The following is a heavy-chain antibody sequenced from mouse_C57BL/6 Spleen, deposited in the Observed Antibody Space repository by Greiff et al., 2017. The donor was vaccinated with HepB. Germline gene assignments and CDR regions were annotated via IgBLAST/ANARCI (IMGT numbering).Heavy chain of an antibody. V-gene: IGHV10-1*01. D-gene: IGHD2-4*01. CDR1: GFSFNTYA. CDR3: VRTYSDDEGDY. J-gene: IGHJ4*01. Sequence: EVQLVESGGGLVQPKGSLKLSCAASGFSFNTYAMNWVRQAPGKGLEWVARIRSKSNNYATYYADSVKDRSLISRDDSESMLYLQMNNLKTEDTAMYYSVRTYSDDEGDYWGQGNAVTVAS. CDR2: IRSKSNNYAT.